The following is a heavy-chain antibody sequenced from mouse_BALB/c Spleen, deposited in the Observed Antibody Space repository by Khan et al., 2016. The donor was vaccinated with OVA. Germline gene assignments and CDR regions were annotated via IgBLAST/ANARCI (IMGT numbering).Heavy chain of an antibody. CDR3: ASHLTGSFAY. CDR1: GFTFSSYS. CDR2: ISSGGDYT. J-gene: IGHJ3*01. V-gene: IGHV5-6*01. D-gene: IGHD4-1*01. Sequence: EVQLQESGGDLVKPGGSLKFSCAASGFTFSSYSMSWVRQTPDKRLVWVATISSGGDYTYYSDNVKGRFTISRDNAKNTLYLQMSSLKSEDTAMYYCASHLTGSFAYWGQGTLVTVSA.